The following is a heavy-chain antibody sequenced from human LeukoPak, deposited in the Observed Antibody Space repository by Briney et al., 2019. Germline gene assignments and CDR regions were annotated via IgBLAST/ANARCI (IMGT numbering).Heavy chain of an antibody. CDR2: INPNSGGT. D-gene: IGHD2-2*01. V-gene: IGHV1-2*02. CDR1: LCSLTHYY. J-gene: IGHJ4*02. Sequence: AVTVSCKACLCSLTHYYIQWVRQAPGRGREGMGWINPNSGGTNYAQKFQGGVTMTSDTSITTAYMELSSLRSDDPAVYYCARDVGEYCSSTNCYASHYWGQGTLVTVSS. CDR3: ARDVGEYCSSTNCYASHY.